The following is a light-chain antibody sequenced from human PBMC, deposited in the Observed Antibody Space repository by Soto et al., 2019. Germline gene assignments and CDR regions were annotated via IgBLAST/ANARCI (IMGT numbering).Light chain of an antibody. V-gene: IGKV3-20*01. CDR1: QSISSSY. CDR2: GAS. CDR3: QQYGSSPPVT. Sequence: EIVLTQSPGTLCLSPGERATLSCRASQSISSSYLAWYQQKPGQAPRLLMQGASSRATDIPDRFSGSGSGTDFTLTISRLEPEDFAVYYCQQYGSSPPVTFGQGTRLEIK. J-gene: IGKJ5*01.